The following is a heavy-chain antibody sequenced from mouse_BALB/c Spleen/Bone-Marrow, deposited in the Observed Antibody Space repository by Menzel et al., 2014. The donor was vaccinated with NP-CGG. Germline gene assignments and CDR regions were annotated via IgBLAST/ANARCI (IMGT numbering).Heavy chain of an antibody. D-gene: IGHD5-1*01. CDR2: INPSNGGT. J-gene: IGHJ4*01. V-gene: IGHV1S81*02. CDR1: GYTFTSYY. Sequence: VQLQQSGAELVKPGASVKSSCKASGYTFTSYYMYWVKQRPGQGLEWIGEINPSNGGTNFNEKFKSRATLTVDKSSGTAYMQLSSLTSEDSAVYYCTRLPHWGQGTSVTVSS. CDR3: TRLPH.